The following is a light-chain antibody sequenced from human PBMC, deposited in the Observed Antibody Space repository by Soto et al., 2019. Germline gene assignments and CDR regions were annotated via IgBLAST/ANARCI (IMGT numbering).Light chain of an antibody. CDR3: QKYDNLPLN. J-gene: IGKJ4*01. V-gene: IGKV1-33*01. Sequence: DIQMTHSPSSLSASVLYIVTITCHSSQDIINYLNLYQQKPGKAPKLLIYDASNLETGVPSRFSGSGSGTDFTFTISSLQPEDIATYYCQKYDNLPLNFGGGTKVDIK. CDR2: DAS. CDR1: QDIINY.